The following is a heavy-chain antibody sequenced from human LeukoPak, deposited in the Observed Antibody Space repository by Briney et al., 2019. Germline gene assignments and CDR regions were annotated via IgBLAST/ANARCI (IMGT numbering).Heavy chain of an antibody. CDR2: IYYSGST. CDR3: ARVTAMGMTKSWYFDL. Sequence: PSGTLSLTCTVSGGSISSDYWSWIRQPPGKGLEWIGYIYYSGSTNYNPSLKRGVTISVDTSKNQFSLKLNSVTAADTAVYYCARVTAMGMTKSWYFDLWGRGTLVTVSS. J-gene: IGHJ2*01. CDR1: GGSISSDY. V-gene: IGHV4-59*01. D-gene: IGHD2-21*02.